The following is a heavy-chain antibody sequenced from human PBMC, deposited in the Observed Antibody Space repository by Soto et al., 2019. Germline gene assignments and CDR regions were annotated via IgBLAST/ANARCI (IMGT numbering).Heavy chain of an antibody. CDR1: GGTFSSYA. CDR2: IIPIFGTA. J-gene: IGHJ3*02. D-gene: IGHD3-22*01. Sequence: EASVKVSCKASGGTFSSYAISWVRQAPGQGLEWMGGIIPIFGTANYAQKFQGRVTITADKSTSTAYMELSSLRSEDTAVYYCARDLAYDSKAFDIWGQGTMVTVSS. V-gene: IGHV1-69*06. CDR3: ARDLAYDSKAFDI.